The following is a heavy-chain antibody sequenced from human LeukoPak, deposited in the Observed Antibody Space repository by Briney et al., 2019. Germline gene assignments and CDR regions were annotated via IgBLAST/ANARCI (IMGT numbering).Heavy chain of an antibody. V-gene: IGHV3-11*01. D-gene: IGHD2-2*01. CDR3: ARVRGSGFCSGSSCAKDPGYYYYMDV. CDR1: GFTFSGYY. J-gene: IGHJ6*03. CDR2: INPSGSTI. Sequence: GGSLRLSCEGSGFTFSGYYMSWIRQAPGKGLEWVSYINPSGSTIYSADSVKGRFTISRDNAKKSLDLQMYSLRAEDTAVYYCARVRGSGFCSGSSCAKDPGYYYYMDVWGKGTTVTVSS.